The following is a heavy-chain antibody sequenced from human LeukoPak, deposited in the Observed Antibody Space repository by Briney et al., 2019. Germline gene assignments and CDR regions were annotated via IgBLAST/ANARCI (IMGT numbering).Heavy chain of an antibody. V-gene: IGHV4-59*08. CDR2: IYYSGST. J-gene: IGHJ6*02. CDR3: AGLVVVPAAHRYYYYGMDV. D-gene: IGHD2-2*01. CDR1: GGSISSYY. Sequence: SETLSLTCTVSGGSISSYYWSWIRQPPGKGLEWIGYIYYSGSTNYNPSLKSRVTISVDTSKNQFSLKLSSVTAADTAVYYCAGLVVVPAAHRYYYYGMDVWGQGTTVTVSS.